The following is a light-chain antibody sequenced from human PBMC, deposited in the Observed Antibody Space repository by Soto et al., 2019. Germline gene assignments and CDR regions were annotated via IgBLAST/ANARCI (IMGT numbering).Light chain of an antibody. V-gene: IGKV3-20*01. J-gene: IGKJ4*01. CDR1: HTMDNSN. Sequence: IFLTQSPGTLSLSPGDRATLSCRASHTMDNSNLAWYQHKPGHAPRLLIYGTSNRATGIPDRFSGSGSGTDFILTIPSLQSEDFAVYYCQHYANWPLTFGVGTMVESK. CDR2: GTS. CDR3: QHYANWPLT.